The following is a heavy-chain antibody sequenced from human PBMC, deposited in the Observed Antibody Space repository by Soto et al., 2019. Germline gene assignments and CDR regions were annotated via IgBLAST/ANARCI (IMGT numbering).Heavy chain of an antibody. CDR1: GFSLSTSGVG. J-gene: IGHJ5*02. D-gene: IGHD2-2*01. CDR3: AHRPIVVVPAYNWFDP. V-gene: IGHV2-5*02. Sequence: SGPTLVNPTQTLTLTCTFSGFSLSTSGVGVGWIRQPPGKALEWLALIYWDDDKRYSPSLKSRLTITKDTSKNQVVLTMTNIDPVDTATYYCAHRPIVVVPAYNWFDPWGQGTLVTVSS. CDR2: IYWDDDK.